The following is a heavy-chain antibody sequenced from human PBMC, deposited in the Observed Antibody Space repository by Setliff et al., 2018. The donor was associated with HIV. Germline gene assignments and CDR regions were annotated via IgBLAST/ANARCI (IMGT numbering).Heavy chain of an antibody. J-gene: IGHJ6*03. Sequence: GGSLRLSCAASGFTFHDYDMTWVRQVPGKGLEWVSGINWNGGSTDYADSVKGRFTISRDNSKNTLYLQMNSLRAEDTAVYYCATDSDGGYFMAVWGKGTTVTVSS. CDR2: INWNGGST. CDR1: GFTFHDYD. V-gene: IGHV3-20*04. CDR3: ATDSDGGYFMAV. D-gene: IGHD3-10*01.